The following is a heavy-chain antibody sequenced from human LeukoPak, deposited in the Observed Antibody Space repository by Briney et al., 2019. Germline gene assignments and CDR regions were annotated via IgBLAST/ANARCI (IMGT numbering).Heavy chain of an antibody. Sequence: ASVKVSCKASGYTFTGYYMHWVRQAPGQGLEWMGWINPNSGGTNYAQKFQGWVTMTRDTSISTAYMELSRLRSDDTAVYYCARDTGALWFGEPNWFDPWGQGTLVTVSS. D-gene: IGHD3-10*01. CDR3: ARDTGALWFGEPNWFDP. J-gene: IGHJ5*02. CDR2: INPNSGGT. CDR1: GYTFTGYY. V-gene: IGHV1-2*04.